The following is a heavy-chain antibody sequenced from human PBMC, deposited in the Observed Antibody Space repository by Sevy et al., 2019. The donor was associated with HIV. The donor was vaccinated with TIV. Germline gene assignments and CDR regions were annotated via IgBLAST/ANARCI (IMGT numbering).Heavy chain of an antibody. CDR3: AREGMAVYYDNNDGMDV. Sequence: SETLSLTCTVSGGSISSGDYYWSWIRQPPGKGLEWIGYIYYSGSTYYNPSLKSRVTISVDTSKNQFSLKLSSVTAADTAVYYCAREGMAVYYDNNDGMDVWGQGTTVTVSS. V-gene: IGHV4-30-4*01. CDR2: IYYSGST. CDR1: GGSISSGDYY. J-gene: IGHJ6*02. D-gene: IGHD3-9*01.